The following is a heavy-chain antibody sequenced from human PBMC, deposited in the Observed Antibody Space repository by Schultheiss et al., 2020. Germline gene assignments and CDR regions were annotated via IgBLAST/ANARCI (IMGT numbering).Heavy chain of an antibody. D-gene: IGHD6-13*01. CDR2: IYYSGST. J-gene: IGHJ6*02. V-gene: IGHV4-59*01. Sequence: SQTLSLTCTVSGGSISSYYWSWIRQPPGKGLEWIGYIYYSGSTNYNPSLKSRVTISVDTSKNQFSLKLSSVTAADTAVYYCARGIGSSWYYYGMDVWGQGTTVTVS. CDR1: GGSISSYY. CDR3: ARGIGSSWYYYGMDV.